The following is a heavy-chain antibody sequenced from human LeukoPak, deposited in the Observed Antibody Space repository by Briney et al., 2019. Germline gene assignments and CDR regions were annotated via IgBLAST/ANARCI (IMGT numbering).Heavy chain of an antibody. J-gene: IGHJ4*02. CDR1: GGSISSGGYY. V-gene: IGHV4-31*03. CDR3: ARSKPEAYGYFDY. Sequence: PSETLSLTCTVSGGSISSGGYYWSWIRRHPGKGLEWIGYIYYSGSTYYNPSLKSRVTISVDTSKNQFSLKLSSVTAADTAVYYCARSKPEAYGYFDYWGQGTLVTVSS. D-gene: IGHD4-17*01. CDR2: IYYSGST.